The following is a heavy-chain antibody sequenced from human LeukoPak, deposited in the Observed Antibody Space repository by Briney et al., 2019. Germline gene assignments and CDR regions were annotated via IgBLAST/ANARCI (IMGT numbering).Heavy chain of an antibody. CDR1: GFTFSSYN. CDR3: ARWDIAAAGTGAFDI. Sequence: PGGSLRLSCAASGFTFSSYNMNWVRQPPGKGLEWIGSIYYSGSTYYNPSLKSRVTISVDTSKNQFSLKLSSVTAADTAVYYCARWDIAAAGTGAFDIWGQGTMVTVSS. J-gene: IGHJ3*02. D-gene: IGHD6-13*01. V-gene: IGHV4-39*01. CDR2: IYYSGST.